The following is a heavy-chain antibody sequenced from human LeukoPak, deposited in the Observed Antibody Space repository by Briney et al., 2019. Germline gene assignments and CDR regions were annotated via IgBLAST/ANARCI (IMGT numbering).Heavy chain of an antibody. CDR2: IYYSGST. D-gene: IGHD5-12*01. CDR1: GGSFSGYS. CDR3: ARHDSWLPHDY. J-gene: IGHJ4*02. Sequence: SETLSLTCAVYGGSFSGYSWSWIRQPPGKGLEWIGSIYYSGSTYYNPSLKSRVTISVDTSKNQFSLKLSSVTAADTAVYYCARHDSWLPHDYWGQGTLVTVSS. V-gene: IGHV4-34*01.